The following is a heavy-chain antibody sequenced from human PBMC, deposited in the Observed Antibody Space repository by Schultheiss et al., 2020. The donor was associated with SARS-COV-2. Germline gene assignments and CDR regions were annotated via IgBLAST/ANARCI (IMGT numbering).Heavy chain of an antibody. V-gene: IGHV4-61*01. Sequence: SETLSLTCTVSGGSISSGYYWGWIRQPPGKGLEWIGFIHYSGNTNYNPSLKSRVTMSVDMSRNQFSLRLSSVTAADTAIYYCARDQWTGSFDAWGQGTMVTVSS. J-gene: IGHJ3*01. CDR1: GGSISSGYY. D-gene: IGHD3/OR15-3a*01. CDR2: IHYSGNT. CDR3: ARDQWTGSFDA.